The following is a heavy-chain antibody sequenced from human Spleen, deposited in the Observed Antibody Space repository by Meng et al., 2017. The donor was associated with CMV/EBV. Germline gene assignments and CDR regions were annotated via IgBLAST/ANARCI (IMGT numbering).Heavy chain of an antibody. J-gene: IGHJ4*02. CDR1: GFTFRTYA. V-gene: IGHV3-30-3*01. Sequence: GGSLRLSCAASGFTFRTYAMHWVRQAPGKGLEWVAVISYDGNTKYYADSVKGRFTISRDNSKNTLYLQMNSLRAEDTAVFYCARSVTGPPSPFDYWGQGTLVTVSS. D-gene: IGHD1-20*01. CDR3: ARSVTGPPSPFDY. CDR2: ISYDGNTK.